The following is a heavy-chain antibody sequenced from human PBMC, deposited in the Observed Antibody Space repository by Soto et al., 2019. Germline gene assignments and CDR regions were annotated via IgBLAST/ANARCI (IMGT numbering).Heavy chain of an antibody. CDR3: ANLPGMSTGGD. V-gene: IGHV3-23*01. Sequence: EVHLLESGGGLVQPGGSLRLSCAASGFTFRNYAMSWVRHVPGRGLEWVSGIGGNGAGTSYADSVKGRFTISRDKFKNTVYRHMNSLRADDTAVYYCANLPGMSTGGDWCQGTQVTVSS. CDR2: IGGNGAGT. J-gene: IGHJ4*02. CDR1: GFTFRNYA. D-gene: IGHD3-16*01.